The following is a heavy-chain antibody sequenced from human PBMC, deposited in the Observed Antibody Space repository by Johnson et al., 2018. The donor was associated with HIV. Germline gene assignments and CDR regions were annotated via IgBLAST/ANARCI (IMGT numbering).Heavy chain of an antibody. Sequence: VQLVESAGGLVKPGGSLRLSCAASGFTFSSYAMSWVRQAPGKELEWVSAISGGGGSTYYADSVKGRFTLSRDNSKNRLYLQLTSPGVEDTAVYYCARPDYDILTGAFDIWGQGTMVTVSS. D-gene: IGHD3-9*01. CDR2: ISGGGGST. J-gene: IGHJ3*02. CDR1: GFTFSSYA. V-gene: IGHV3-23*04. CDR3: ARPDYDILTGAFDI.